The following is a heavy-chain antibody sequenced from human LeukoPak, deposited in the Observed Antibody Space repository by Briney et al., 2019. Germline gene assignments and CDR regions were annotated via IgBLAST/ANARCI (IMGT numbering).Heavy chain of an antibody. J-gene: IGHJ4*02. Sequence: GGSLRLSYTVSGFTVSSNSMSWVRQAPGKGLEWVSFIYSDNTHYSDSVKGRFTISRDNSKNTLYLQMNSPRAEDTAVYYCARRAGAYSHPYDYWGQGTLVTVSS. D-gene: IGHD4/OR15-4a*01. CDR3: ARRAGAYSHPYDY. CDR1: GFTVSSNS. CDR2: IYSDNT. V-gene: IGHV3-53*01.